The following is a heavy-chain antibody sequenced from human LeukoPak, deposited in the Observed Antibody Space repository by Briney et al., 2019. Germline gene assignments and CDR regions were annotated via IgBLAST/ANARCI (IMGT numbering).Heavy chain of an antibody. J-gene: IGHJ4*02. Sequence: PSETLSLTCTVSGGSISSYYWGWIRQPPGKGLEWIGYIYYSGSTNYNPSLKSRVTISVDTSKNQFSLKLSSVTAADTAVYYCARDPKTYYYDSSGQNNWGQGTLVTVSS. D-gene: IGHD3-22*01. V-gene: IGHV4-59*12. CDR3: ARDPKTYYYDSSGQNN. CDR2: IYYSGST. CDR1: GGSISSYY.